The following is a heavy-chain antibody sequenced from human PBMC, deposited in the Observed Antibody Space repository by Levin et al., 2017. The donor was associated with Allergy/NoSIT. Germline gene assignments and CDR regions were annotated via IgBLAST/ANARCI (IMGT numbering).Heavy chain of an antibody. D-gene: IGHD6-19*01. CDR2: INHSGST. V-gene: IGHV4-34*01. J-gene: IGHJ5*02. CDR3: ARGWDSSGRHPGWFDP. Sequence: SETLSLTCAVYGGSFSGYYWSWIRQPPGKGLEWIGEINHSGSTNYNPSLKSRVTISVDTSKNQFSLKLSSVTAADTAVYYCARGWDSSGRHPGWFDPWGQGTLVTVSS. CDR1: GGSFSGYY.